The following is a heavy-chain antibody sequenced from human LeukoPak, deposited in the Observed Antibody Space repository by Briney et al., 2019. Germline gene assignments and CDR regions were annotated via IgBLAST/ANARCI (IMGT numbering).Heavy chain of an antibody. CDR2: IYYSGST. Sequence: SETLSLTCTVSGGSISSSSYYWSWIRQPPGTGLEWIGSIYYSGSTYYNPSLKSRVTISVDTSKNQFSLKLSSVTAADTAVYYCARDGTEDAFDIWGQGTMVTVSS. J-gene: IGHJ3*02. V-gene: IGHV4-39*07. CDR1: GGSISSSSYY. D-gene: IGHD6-13*01. CDR3: ARDGTEDAFDI.